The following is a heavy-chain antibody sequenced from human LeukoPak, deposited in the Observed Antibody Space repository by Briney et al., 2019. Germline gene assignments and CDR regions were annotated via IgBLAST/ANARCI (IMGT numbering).Heavy chain of an antibody. D-gene: IGHD6-13*01. CDR3: AKVAVIAAAGNTLDI. CDR2: IYHSGST. J-gene: IGHJ3*02. Sequence: PSGTLSLTCAVSGGSISSSNWWSWVRQPPGKGLEWIGEIYHSGSTTDYNPSLKSRLTISVDKSKNQFSLKLSSVTAADTAVYYCAKVAVIAAAGNTLDIWGLGTMVTVSS. CDR1: GGSISSSNW. V-gene: IGHV4-4*02.